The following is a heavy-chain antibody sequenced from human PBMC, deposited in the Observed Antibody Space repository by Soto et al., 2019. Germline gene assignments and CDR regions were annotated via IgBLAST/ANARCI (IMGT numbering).Heavy chain of an antibody. CDR1: GFTFSSYW. CDR2: ISSRSSTT. Sequence: GGSLRLSCAASGFTFSSYWMHWVRQAPGKGLEWISYISSRSSTTYYADSVKGRFTISRDDARNSLYLQMNSLRDEDTAIYYCVRDVNTAMGNLDFWGQGTLVTVSS. CDR3: VRDVNTAMGNLDF. D-gene: IGHD5-18*01. V-gene: IGHV3-48*02. J-gene: IGHJ4*02.